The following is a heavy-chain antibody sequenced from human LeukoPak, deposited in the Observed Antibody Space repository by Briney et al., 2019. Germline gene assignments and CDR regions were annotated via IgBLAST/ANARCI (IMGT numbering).Heavy chain of an antibody. D-gene: IGHD3-22*01. CDR3: ARDPSDSSGYYPFDY. J-gene: IGHJ4*02. V-gene: IGHV4-34*01. CDR2: INHSGST. CDR1: GLPFSSYW. Sequence: PGGSLRLSCAASGLPFSSYWMTWVRQPPGKGLEWIGEINHSGSTNYNPSLKSRVTISVDTSKNQFSLKLSSVTAADTAVYYCARDPSDSSGYYPFDYWGQGTLVTVSS.